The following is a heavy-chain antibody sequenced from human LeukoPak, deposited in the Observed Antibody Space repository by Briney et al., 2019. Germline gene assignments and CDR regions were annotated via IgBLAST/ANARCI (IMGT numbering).Heavy chain of an antibody. CDR2: IYSGGST. D-gene: IGHD5-18*01. CDR3: ARGFSYGYLYFDY. CDR1: GFTFSSYA. Sequence: PGGSLRLSCAASGFTFSSYAMSWVRQAPGKGLEWVSVIYSGGSTYYADSVKGRFTISRDNSKNSLYLQMNSLRAEDTAVYYCARGFSYGYLYFDYWGQGTLVTVSS. J-gene: IGHJ4*02. V-gene: IGHV3-66*01.